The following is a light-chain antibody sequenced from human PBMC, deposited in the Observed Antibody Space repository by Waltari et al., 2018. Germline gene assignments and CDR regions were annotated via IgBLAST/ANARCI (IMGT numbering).Light chain of an antibody. CDR3: QHYLRLPVT. CDR2: GIF. CDR1: QSVNRA. V-gene: IGKV3-20*01. J-gene: IGKJ1*01. Sequence: EIVLTQSPGTLSLSPGERATLSCKASQSVNRALAWYQQKPGQAPRLLIYGIFDWAAGTPDRFSGSGSGTDFSLTISRLEPEDFAVYYCQHYLRLPVTFGQGTRVEVK.